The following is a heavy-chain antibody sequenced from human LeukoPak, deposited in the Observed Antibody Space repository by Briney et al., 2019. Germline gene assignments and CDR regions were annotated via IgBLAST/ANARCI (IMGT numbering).Heavy chain of an antibody. J-gene: IGHJ4*02. Sequence: GGSLRLSCAASGLTFRLYGMSWVRQAPGKGLEWVSYISTSGSTIYYADSVKGRFTISRDNAKNSLYLQMNSLRAEDTAVYYCARRDYASDYWGQGTLVTVSS. D-gene: IGHD4-17*01. CDR1: GLTFRLYG. CDR3: ARRDYASDY. CDR2: ISTSGSTI. V-gene: IGHV3-48*04.